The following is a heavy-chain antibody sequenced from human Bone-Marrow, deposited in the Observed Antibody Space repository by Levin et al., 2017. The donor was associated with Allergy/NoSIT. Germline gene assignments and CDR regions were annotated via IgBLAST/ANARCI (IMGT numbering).Heavy chain of an antibody. V-gene: IGHV3-73*01. CDR1: GFIFSGST. J-gene: IGHJ4*02. CDR3: AWFGEGDDYFDY. D-gene: IGHD3-10*01. Sequence: GESLKISCAASGFIFSGSTIHWVRQASGRGLEWVGRIKSKTYNYATAYTASVTDRFTISRDDSRNTAYLQMSSLKAEDTGVYFCAWFGEGDDYFDYWGQGALVTVSS. CDR2: IKSKTYNYAT.